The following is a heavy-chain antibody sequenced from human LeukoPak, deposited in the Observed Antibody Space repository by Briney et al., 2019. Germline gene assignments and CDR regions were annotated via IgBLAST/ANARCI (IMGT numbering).Heavy chain of an antibody. D-gene: IGHD3-22*01. CDR3: ATGGWTYYYDSSGYPNY. CDR1: GYTFTSYY. J-gene: IGHJ4*02. V-gene: IGHV1-46*01. Sequence: ASVKVSCKASGYTFTSYYMHWVRQAPGQGLEWMGIINPSGGSTSYAQKFQGRVTMTRDTSTSTVYMELSSLRSEDTAVYYCATGGWTYYYDSSGYPNYWGQGTLVTVSS. CDR2: INPSGGST.